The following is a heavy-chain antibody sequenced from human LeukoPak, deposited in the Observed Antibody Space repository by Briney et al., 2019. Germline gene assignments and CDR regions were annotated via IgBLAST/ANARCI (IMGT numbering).Heavy chain of an antibody. CDR3: ARGLVGALEAFDI. CDR1: GFTFTDYY. J-gene: IGHJ3*02. Sequence: GGSLRLSCAASGFTFTDYYMSWIRQAPGKGLEWVSYITNSGTTIYYADSVKGRFTISRDNAKNSLYLQMNSLRAEDTAVYYCARGLVGALEAFDIWGQGTMVTVSS. D-gene: IGHD1-26*01. V-gene: IGHV3-11*04. CDR2: ITNSGTTI.